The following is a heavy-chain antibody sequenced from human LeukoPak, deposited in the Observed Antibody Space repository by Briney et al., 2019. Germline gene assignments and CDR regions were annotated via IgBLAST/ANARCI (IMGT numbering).Heavy chain of an antibody. CDR2: IYYSGDT. V-gene: IGHV4-59*08. J-gene: IGHJ4*02. Sequence: PSETLSLTCTVSGGSISHYYWSWIRQPPGEGLEWIGYIYYSGDTNYNSSLKSRVTMSVDTSKNQFSLKLTSVTAADTAVYYCARHGDSGSGYYDYWGQGTLVTVSS. D-gene: IGHD3-3*01. CDR1: GGSISHYY. CDR3: ARHGDSGSGYYDY.